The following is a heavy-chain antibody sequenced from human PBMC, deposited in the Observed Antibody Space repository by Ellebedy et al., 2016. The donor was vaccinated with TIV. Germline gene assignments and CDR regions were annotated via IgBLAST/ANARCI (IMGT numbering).Heavy chain of an antibody. CDR3: AKSQLPGYGGYSFGYGFDI. Sequence: PGGSLRLSCAASRFTFSNYGMHWVRQAPGKGLEWVAVISYDENNKYYADSVKGRFTISRDNSKNTLFLQMNSLRAEDTAVYYCAKSQLPGYGGYSFGYGFDIWGQGTMVTVSS. J-gene: IGHJ3*02. CDR2: ISYDENNK. D-gene: IGHD4-17*01. V-gene: IGHV3-30*18. CDR1: RFTFSNYG.